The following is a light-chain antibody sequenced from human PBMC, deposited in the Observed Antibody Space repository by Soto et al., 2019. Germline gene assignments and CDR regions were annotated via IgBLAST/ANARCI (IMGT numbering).Light chain of an antibody. Sequence: QSALTQPASVSGSPGQSITISCTGTSSDVGGYNYVSWYQQHPGKAPKLMIYDVSNRPXGVSNRFSGSKSGNTASLTISGXXXXXXXDYYCSSYTSSSTRVFGGGTKVTVL. J-gene: IGLJ2*01. CDR1: SSDVGGYNY. V-gene: IGLV2-14*01. CDR3: SSYTSSSTRV. CDR2: DVS.